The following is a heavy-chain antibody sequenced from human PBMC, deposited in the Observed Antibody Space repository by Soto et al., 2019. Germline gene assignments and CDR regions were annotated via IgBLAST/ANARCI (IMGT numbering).Heavy chain of an antibody. V-gene: IGHV3-30*18. Sequence: GGSLRLSCAASGFTFSSYGMHWVRQAPGKGLEWVAVISYDGSNKYYADSVKGRFTISRDNSKNTLYLQMNSLRAEDTAVYYCAKDVVVGATTGLGDYYYYYGMDAWGQGTTVTV. J-gene: IGHJ6*02. D-gene: IGHD1-26*01. CDR3: AKDVVVGATTGLGDYYYYYGMDA. CDR1: GFTFSSYG. CDR2: ISYDGSNK.